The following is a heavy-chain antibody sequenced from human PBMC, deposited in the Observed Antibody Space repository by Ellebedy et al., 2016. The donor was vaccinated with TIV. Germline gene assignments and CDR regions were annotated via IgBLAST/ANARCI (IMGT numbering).Heavy chain of an antibody. D-gene: IGHD5-12*01. J-gene: IGHJ4*02. V-gene: IGHV3-43*01. Sequence: GESLKISXAGSGFSFEDYTMEWVRQRPGKGLEWVSLISWDGGDAYYADSVKGRFTVSRDNSQNSLYLELNDVTTDDTGTYYCARDDIVAPFDSWGRGTLVTVSS. CDR1: GFSFEDYT. CDR3: ARDDIVAPFDS. CDR2: ISWDGGDA.